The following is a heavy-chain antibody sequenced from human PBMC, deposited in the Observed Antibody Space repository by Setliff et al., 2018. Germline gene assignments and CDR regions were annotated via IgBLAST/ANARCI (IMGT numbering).Heavy chain of an antibody. V-gene: IGHV1-18*01. CDR2: ISAYNGNT. D-gene: IGHD3-9*01. J-gene: IGHJ6*03. CDR1: GGTFSTYA. CDR3: ARGRTDYDILTGYNLNYYYYMDV. Sequence: ASVKVSCKASGGTFSTYAIDWVRQAPGQGLEWMGWISAYNGNTNYAQKLQGRVTMTTDTSTSTAYMELRSLRSDDTAVYYCARGRTDYDILTGYNLNYYYYMDVWGKGTTVTVSS.